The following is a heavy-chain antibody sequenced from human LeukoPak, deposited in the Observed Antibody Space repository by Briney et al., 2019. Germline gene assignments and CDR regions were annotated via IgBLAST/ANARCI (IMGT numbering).Heavy chain of an antibody. J-gene: IGHJ4*02. CDR3: TTYDSSGYYPFAY. D-gene: IGHD3-22*01. V-gene: IGHV3-15*01. CDR2: IKSKSAGGAI. CDR1: GFTFSNAW. Sequence: GGSLRLSCAASGFTFSNAWMTWVRQAPGKGLEGVGRIKSKSAGGAIGYSALVKGRFTITRDDSENTLYLQKNSLRTDDTAVYYCTTYDSSGYYPFAYWGQGTLVSASS.